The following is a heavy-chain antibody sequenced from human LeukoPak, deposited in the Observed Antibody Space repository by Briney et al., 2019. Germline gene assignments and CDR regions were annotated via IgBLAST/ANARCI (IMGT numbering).Heavy chain of an antibody. J-gene: IGHJ5*02. Sequence: PGGSLRLSCAASGFTVSSNYMSWVRQAPGKGLEWVSVIYSGGSTYYADSVKGIFTISRDNSKNTLYLQMNSLRAEDTAVYYCARSTLELASWFDPWGQGTLVTVSS. CDR3: ARSTLELASWFDP. CDR1: GFTVSSNY. D-gene: IGHD1-7*01. CDR2: IYSGGST. V-gene: IGHV3-66*01.